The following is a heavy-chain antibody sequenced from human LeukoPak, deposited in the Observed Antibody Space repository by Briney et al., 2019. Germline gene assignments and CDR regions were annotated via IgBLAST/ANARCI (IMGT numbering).Heavy chain of an antibody. D-gene: IGHD6-13*01. CDR2: IESTTNGGTT. V-gene: IGHV3-15*04. CDR3: TTISSWDTPTFEY. J-gene: IGHJ4*02. Sequence: PGGSLRLSCAASGFTFSSYWMHWVRQGPGKGLEWVGRIESTTNGGTTDYAAPVKGRVTISRDDSKNTLYLQMNSLETEDTAVYYCTTISSWDTPTFEYWGQGALVTVSS. CDR1: GFTFSSYW.